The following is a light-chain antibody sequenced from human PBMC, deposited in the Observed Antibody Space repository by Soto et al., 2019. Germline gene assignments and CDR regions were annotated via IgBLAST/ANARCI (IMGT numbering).Light chain of an antibody. V-gene: IGKV3-11*01. CDR1: QSVGGY. Sequence: EIVLIHSPSTLSLSPGERATLSCRASQSVGGYLAWYQHKPGQAHSLLISDASNRATGIPDRFSGSGSGTDFTLTISRLETEDFAVYFCQQYSSSPITFGQGTRLE. CDR3: QQYSSSPIT. J-gene: IGKJ5*01. CDR2: DAS.